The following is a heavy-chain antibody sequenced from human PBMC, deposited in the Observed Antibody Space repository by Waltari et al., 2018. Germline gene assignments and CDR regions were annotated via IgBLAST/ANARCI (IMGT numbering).Heavy chain of an antibody. CDR3: ARERTIFGVVITYYYYGMDV. CDR1: GYTFTSYG. CDR2: ISAYNGNT. J-gene: IGHJ6*02. D-gene: IGHD3-3*01. Sequence: QVQLVQSGAEVKKPGASVKVSCKASGYTFTSYGISWVRQAPGQGLEWMGWISAYNGNTNYAQKLQGRVTMTTDTSTSTAYMELRSLRSDDTAVYYCARERTIFGVVITYYYYGMDVWGQGTTVTVSS. V-gene: IGHV1-18*04.